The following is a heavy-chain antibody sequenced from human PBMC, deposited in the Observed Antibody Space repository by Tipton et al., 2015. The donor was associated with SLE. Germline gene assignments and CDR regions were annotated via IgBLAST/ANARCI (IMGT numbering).Heavy chain of an antibody. CDR1: GYTFTSYG. CDR2: IIPILGIA. D-gene: IGHD1-26*01. Sequence: QLVQSGAEVKKPGASVKVSCKASGYTFTSYGISWVRQAPGQGLEWMGWIIPILGIANYAQKFQGRVTITADKSTSTAYMELSSLRSDDTAVYYCARDLGSYYYYYMDVWGKGTTVTVSS. J-gene: IGHJ6*03. CDR3: ARDLGSYYYYYMDV. V-gene: IGHV1-69*10.